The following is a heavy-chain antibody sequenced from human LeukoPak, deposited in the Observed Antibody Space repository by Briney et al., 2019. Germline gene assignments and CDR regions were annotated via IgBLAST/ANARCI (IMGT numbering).Heavy chain of an antibody. CDR1: GYTFTGYY. D-gene: IGHD6-13*01. CDR2: INPNSGGT. J-gene: IGHJ4*02. V-gene: IGHV1-2*02. Sequence: GASVKVSCKASGYTFTGYYMHWVRQAPGQGLEWMGWINPNSGGTNYAQKFQGRVTMTRDTSISTAYMELSRLRSDDTAVYYCARVGPYSSSWPCFDYWGQGTLVTVSS. CDR3: ARVGPYSSSWPCFDY.